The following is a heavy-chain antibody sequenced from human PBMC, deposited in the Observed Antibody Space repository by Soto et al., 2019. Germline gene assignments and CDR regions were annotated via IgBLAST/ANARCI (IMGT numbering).Heavy chain of an antibody. Sequence: QVHLVESGGGVVQPGRSLRLSCAASGFTFNSYGMHWVRQAPGKGLEWVAGIWYDGSNKYYADSVEGRFTISRDNSKNTVDLQMNSLRAEDTAVYYCARGEGYAYGYLTYWGQGTLVTVCS. D-gene: IGHD5-18*01. CDR3: ARGEGYAYGYLTY. CDR1: GFTFNSYG. CDR2: IWYDGSNK. V-gene: IGHV3-33*01. J-gene: IGHJ4*02.